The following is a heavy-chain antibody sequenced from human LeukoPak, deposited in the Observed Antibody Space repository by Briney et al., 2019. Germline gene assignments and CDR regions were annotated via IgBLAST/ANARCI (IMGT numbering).Heavy chain of an antibody. CDR2: IIPILGIA. Sequence: SVKVSCKASGGTFISYTISWVRQAPGQGLEWMGRIIPILGIANYAQKFQGRVTITADKSTSTAYMELSSLRPEDTAVYYCARGQSGKDFDYWGQGTLVTVSS. V-gene: IGHV1-69*02. J-gene: IGHJ4*02. CDR3: ARGQSGKDFDY. CDR1: GGTFISYT.